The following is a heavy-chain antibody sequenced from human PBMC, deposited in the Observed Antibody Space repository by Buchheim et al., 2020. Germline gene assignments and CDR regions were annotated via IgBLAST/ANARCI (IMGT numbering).Heavy chain of an antibody. CDR2: ISSSSSTI. J-gene: IGHJ5*02. V-gene: IGHV3-48*02. CDR1: GFTFSSYS. Sequence: EVQLLESGGGLVQPGGSLRLSCAASGFTFSSYSMNWVRQAPGKGLEWVSYISSSSSTIYYADSVKGRFTISRDNAKNSLYLQMNSLRDEDTAVYYCASFPHYDFWSGYYTWHNWFDPWGQGTL. CDR3: ASFPHYDFWSGYYTWHNWFDP. D-gene: IGHD3-3*01.